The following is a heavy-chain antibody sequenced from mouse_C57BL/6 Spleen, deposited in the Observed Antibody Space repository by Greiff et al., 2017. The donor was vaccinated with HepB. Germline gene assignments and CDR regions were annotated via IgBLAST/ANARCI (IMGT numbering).Heavy chain of an antibody. CDR1: GYTFTSYW. D-gene: IGHD1-1*01. V-gene: IGHV1-55*01. Sequence: QVQLKQPGAELVKPGASVKMSCKASGYTFTSYWITWVKQRPGQGLEWIGDIYPGSGSTNYNEKFKSKATLTVDTSSSTAYMQLSSLTSEDSAVYYCARTGTTVVNPFAYWGQGTLVTVSA. CDR3: ARTGTTVVNPFAY. J-gene: IGHJ3*01. CDR2: IYPGSGST.